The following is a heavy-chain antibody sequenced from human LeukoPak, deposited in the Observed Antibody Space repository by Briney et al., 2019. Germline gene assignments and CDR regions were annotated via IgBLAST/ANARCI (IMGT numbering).Heavy chain of an antibody. CDR1: GFTFSDYY. D-gene: IGHD5-18*01. J-gene: IGHJ4*02. CDR3: TTGGYSYGHGAY. CDR2: IESKTDGGTT. V-gene: IGHV3-15*04. Sequence: GGSLRLSCAASGFTFSDYYMSWVRQAPGKGLEWVGRIESKTDGGTTDYAAPVKDRFTISRDDSKNTLYLQMNSLKTEDTAVYYCTTGGYSYGHGAYWGQGTLVTVSS.